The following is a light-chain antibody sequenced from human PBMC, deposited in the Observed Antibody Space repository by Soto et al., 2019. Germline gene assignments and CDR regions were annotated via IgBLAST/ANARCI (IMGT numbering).Light chain of an antibody. CDR3: QQRSNWPPT. CDR2: DAS. J-gene: IGKJ5*01. Sequence: EFVLTQSPGAVSLSPGERATLSCRASQSVSRYLAWYQQKPGQAPRLLIYDASNRATGIPARFSGSGSGTDFTLTISSLEPEDFAVYYCQQRSNWPPTFGQGTRLEIK. V-gene: IGKV3-11*01. CDR1: QSVSRY.